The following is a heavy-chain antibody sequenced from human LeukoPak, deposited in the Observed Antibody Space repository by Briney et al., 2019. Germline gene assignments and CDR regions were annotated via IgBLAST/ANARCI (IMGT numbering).Heavy chain of an antibody. J-gene: IGHJ4*02. V-gene: IGHV2-70*04. D-gene: IGHD2-21*02. CDR3: ARTPYCGGDCYVDY. Sequence: SGPALVNPTQPLTLTCTFSGFSLSTSGMRVSWIRQPPGKALEWPALIDWDDDKFYSTSLKTRLTISKDTSKNQVVLTMTNMDPVDTATYYCARTPYCGGDCYVDYWGQGTLVTVSS. CDR1: GFSLSTSGMR. CDR2: IDWDDDK.